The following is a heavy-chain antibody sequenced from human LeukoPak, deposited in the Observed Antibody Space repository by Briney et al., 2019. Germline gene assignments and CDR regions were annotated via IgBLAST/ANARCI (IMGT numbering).Heavy chain of an antibody. CDR2: IYYSGST. D-gene: IGHD3-9*01. Sequence: SETLSLTCTVSGGSISSYYWSWIRQPPGKGLEWIGYIYYSGSTNYNPSLKSRVTISVDTSKNQFSLKLSSVTAADTAVYYCARGPDILTGCYFYFDYWGQGTLVTVSS. J-gene: IGHJ4*02. CDR3: ARGPDILTGCYFYFDY. CDR1: GGSISSYY. V-gene: IGHV4-59*01.